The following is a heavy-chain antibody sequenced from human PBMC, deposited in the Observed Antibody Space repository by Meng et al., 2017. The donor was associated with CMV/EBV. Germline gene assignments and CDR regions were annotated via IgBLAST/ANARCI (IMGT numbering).Heavy chain of an antibody. D-gene: IGHD2-21*01. Sequence: QVQLREPGPGLGKHQETLSLPCIVAGGSISSFNWSWIRQPAGKGLEWIGRIYTSGSTNSNPSLKSRVTMSVDTSKNQFSLKLSSVTAADTAVYYCARGSYYRYVIDYWGQGTLVTVSS. CDR1: GGSISSFN. J-gene: IGHJ4*02. V-gene: IGHV4-4*07. CDR3: ARGSYYRYVIDY. CDR2: IYTSGST.